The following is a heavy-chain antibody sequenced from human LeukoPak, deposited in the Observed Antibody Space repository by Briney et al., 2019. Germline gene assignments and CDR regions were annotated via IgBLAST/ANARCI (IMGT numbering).Heavy chain of an antibody. CDR1: GFTFNKAW. CDR2: IKSKTDDGTT. D-gene: IGHD6-19*01. CDR3: ATGAVAGYWYFDL. J-gene: IGHJ2*01. V-gene: IGHV3-15*01. Sequence: GGSLRLSCAASGFTFNKAWMSWVRQAPGKGLEWVGRIKSKTDDGTTDYAAPVKGRFTISRDDLKETLYLQMNSLRAEDTAVYYCATGAVAGYWYFDLWGRGTLVTVSS.